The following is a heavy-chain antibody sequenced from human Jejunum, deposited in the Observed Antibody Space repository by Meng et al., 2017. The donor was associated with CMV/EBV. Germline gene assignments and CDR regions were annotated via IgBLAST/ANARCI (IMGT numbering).Heavy chain of an antibody. CDR1: GFHFSKYE. J-gene: IGHJ5*02. D-gene: IGHD5-12*01. Sequence: SGFHFSKYEMSWVRQSPRKGLEWLSYITSSGDRTYYAGSVKGRFVISRDNAKNSLYLQMNYLTAEDTAVYYCASNLGQWLSWFDPWGQGTLVTVSS. CDR2: ITSSGDRT. CDR3: ASNLGQWLSWFDP. V-gene: IGHV3-48*03.